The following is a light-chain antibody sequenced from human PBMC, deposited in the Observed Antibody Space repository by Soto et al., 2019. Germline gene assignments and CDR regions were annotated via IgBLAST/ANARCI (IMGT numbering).Light chain of an antibody. CDR2: KAS. CDR3: QQYNSYPPT. J-gene: IGKJ3*01. V-gene: IGKV1-5*03. CDR1: QSINSW. Sequence: DIPMTQSPSTLSAFVGDRVTITCRASQSINSWLAWYQQKPGKAPKFLIYKASSLEGGVPSRFSGSGSGTEFSLTISSLQPDDLATYYCQQYNSYPPTFGPGTKVDIK.